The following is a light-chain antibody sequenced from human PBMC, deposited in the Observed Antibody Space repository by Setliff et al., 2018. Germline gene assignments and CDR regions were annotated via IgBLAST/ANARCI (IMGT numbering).Light chain of an antibody. J-gene: IGLJ1*01. Sequence: SALTQPASVSGSPGQSITISCTGTSSDVGRYNYVSWYQHHPGKAPKLMIYGVNKRPSGVSNRFSGSKSGNTASLTISGLQAEDEADYYCCSYATSSTFSYVFGTGTKVTVL. CDR2: GVN. CDR1: SSDVGRYNY. CDR3: CSYATSSTFSYV. V-gene: IGLV2-23*02.